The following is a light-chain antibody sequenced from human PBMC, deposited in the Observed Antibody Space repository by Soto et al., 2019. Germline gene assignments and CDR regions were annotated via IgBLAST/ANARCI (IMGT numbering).Light chain of an antibody. CDR3: QQYKSYWT. Sequence: DIQMTQSPSTLSASVGDRVTITCRASQSISSWLAWYQQKPGKVPKLLIYDASSLESGVPSRFSGGGSGTEFTLTISSLQPDDFATYYCQQYKSYWTFGQGTKVDIK. CDR1: QSISSW. CDR2: DAS. V-gene: IGKV1-5*01. J-gene: IGKJ1*01.